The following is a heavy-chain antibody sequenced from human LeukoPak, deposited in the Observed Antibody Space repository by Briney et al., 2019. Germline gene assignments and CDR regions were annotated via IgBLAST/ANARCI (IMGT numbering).Heavy chain of an antibody. J-gene: IGHJ4*02. Sequence: GGSLRLSCAASGFTVSRNYMSWVRQAPGKGLEWVSVIYSGGSTNYADSVKGRFTISRDDSKSTLSLQMNSLRVEDTAVYYCARDLAWGALDYWGQGTLVSVSS. V-gene: IGHV3-53*01. CDR1: GFTVSRNY. CDR3: ARDLAWGALDY. CDR2: IYSGGST. D-gene: IGHD7-27*01.